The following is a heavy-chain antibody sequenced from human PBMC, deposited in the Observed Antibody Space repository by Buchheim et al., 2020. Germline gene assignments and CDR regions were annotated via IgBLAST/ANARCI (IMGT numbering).Heavy chain of an antibody. CDR2: IYSGGST. Sequence: EVQLVESGGGLVQPGGSLRLSCAASGFTVSSNYMSWVRQAPGKGLEWVSVIYSGGSTYYADSVKGRFTISRDNPTNTLYLQMNILRAEDTAVYYCARGPPGFYYYGMDVWGQGTT. V-gene: IGHV3-66*01. CDR3: ARGPPGFYYYGMDV. CDR1: GFTVSSNY. J-gene: IGHJ6*02.